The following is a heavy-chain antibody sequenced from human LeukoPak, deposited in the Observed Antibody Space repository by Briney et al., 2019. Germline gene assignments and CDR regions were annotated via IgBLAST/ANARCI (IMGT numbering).Heavy chain of an antibody. J-gene: IGHJ5*02. D-gene: IGHD3-10*01. CDR3: AKDGSYGSGSYNWFDP. V-gene: IGHV3-23*01. Sequence: GGSLRLSCAASGFIFSNYAMSWVRQAPGKGLEWVSAISGSGGSTYYADSVKGRFTIFRDNSKNTLYLQMNSLRAEDTAVYYCAKDGSYGSGSYNWFDPWGQGTLVTVSS. CDR1: GFIFSNYA. CDR2: ISGSGGST.